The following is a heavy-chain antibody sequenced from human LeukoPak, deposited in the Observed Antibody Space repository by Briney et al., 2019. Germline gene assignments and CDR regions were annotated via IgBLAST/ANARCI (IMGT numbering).Heavy chain of an antibody. D-gene: IGHD2-15*01. Sequence: PGGSLRLSCAASGFTFSSYAMHWVRQAPGKGLEWVAFISYDGSNKYYADSVEGRLTISRDNSKNTLYLQMNSLRAEDTAVYYCARADLGSCSGGSCYGHYWGQGTLVTVSS. V-gene: IGHV3-30-3*01. CDR2: ISYDGSNK. CDR1: GFTFSSYA. CDR3: ARADLGSCSGGSCYGHY. J-gene: IGHJ4*02.